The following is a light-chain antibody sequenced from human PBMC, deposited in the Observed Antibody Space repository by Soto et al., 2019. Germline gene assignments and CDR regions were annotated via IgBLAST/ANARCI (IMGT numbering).Light chain of an antibody. CDR1: QSVSSIY. Sequence: EIVLTQSPDTLSLSPGEGATLSCRASQSVSSIYLAWYQQKPGQTPRLLIYGASSRAAGVPGRFSGSASGTDFTLTISRLEPEDFAVYYCHHYGTSTSITFGQGTRLDIK. V-gene: IGKV3-20*01. CDR3: HHYGTSTSIT. J-gene: IGKJ5*01. CDR2: GAS.